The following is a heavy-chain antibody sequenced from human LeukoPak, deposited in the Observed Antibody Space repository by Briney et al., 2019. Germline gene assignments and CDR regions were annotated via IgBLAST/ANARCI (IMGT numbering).Heavy chain of an antibody. Sequence: SETLSPTCTVSAGSISSDSYYWGWIRQPPGKGLEWIGEINHSGSTNYNPSLKSQVSISIDTSKNQFSLRLTSVTAADTAVYYCARQTGSGLFILPGGQGTLVTVSS. J-gene: IGHJ4*02. CDR1: AGSISSDSYY. D-gene: IGHD3/OR15-3a*01. CDR2: INHSGST. CDR3: ARQTGSGLFILP. V-gene: IGHV4-39*01.